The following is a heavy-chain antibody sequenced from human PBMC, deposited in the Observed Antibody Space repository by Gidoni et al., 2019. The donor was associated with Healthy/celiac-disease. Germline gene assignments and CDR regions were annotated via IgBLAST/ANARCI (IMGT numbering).Heavy chain of an antibody. CDR1: VFTVSSNY. V-gene: IGHV3-66*01. CDR2: IYSGGST. CDR3: SRVPVDYYDDWAWFDP. J-gene: IGHJ5*02. D-gene: IGHD3-22*01. Sequence: EVQLVESGGRLVQPGGSLRLSCAASVFTVSSNYMSWVRQAPGKGLEWVSVIYSGGSTYYADAVKGRFTISRDNSKNTLYLQMNSLIAEDTAVYYCSRVPVDYYDDWAWFDPWGQGTLVTVSP.